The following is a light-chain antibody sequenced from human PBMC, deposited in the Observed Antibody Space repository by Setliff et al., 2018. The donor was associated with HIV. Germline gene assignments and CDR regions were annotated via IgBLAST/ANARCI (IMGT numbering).Light chain of an antibody. CDR3: CSYAGSYYV. CDR1: SSDVGGYNY. J-gene: IGLJ1*01. V-gene: IGLV2-11*01. Sequence: LTQPRSVSGSPGQSVTISCTGTSSDVGGYNYVSWYQQHPGKAPKLMIYDVSKRPSGVPDRFSSSKSGNTASLTISGLQAEDEADYYCCSYAGSYYVFGTGTKVTVL. CDR2: DVS.